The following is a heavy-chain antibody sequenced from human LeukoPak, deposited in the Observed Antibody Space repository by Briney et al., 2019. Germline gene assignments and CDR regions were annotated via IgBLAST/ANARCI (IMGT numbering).Heavy chain of an antibody. CDR2: ISYDGSNK. Sequence: GRSLRLSCAASGFTFSSYAMHWVRQAPGKGLEWVAVISYDGSNKYYADSVKGRFTISRDNSKNTLYRQMNSLRAEDTAVYYCARIGYSSSSIDYWGQGTLVTVSS. CDR3: ARIGYSSSSIDY. CDR1: GFTFSSYA. J-gene: IGHJ4*02. D-gene: IGHD6-13*01. V-gene: IGHV3-30-3*01.